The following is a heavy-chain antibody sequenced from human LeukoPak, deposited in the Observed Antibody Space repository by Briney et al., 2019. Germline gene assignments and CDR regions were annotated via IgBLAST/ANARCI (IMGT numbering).Heavy chain of an antibody. J-gene: IGHJ4*02. V-gene: IGHV3-21*01. CDR2: ISSSSRYI. CDR3: TRDLDYGGKSNFDY. D-gene: IGHD4-23*01. Sequence: PGGSLRLSCAASGFTFSSYSMNWVRQAPGKGLEWVSSISSSSRYIFYADSVQGRFTISRDNAKNSLYLQMNSLRAEDTAVYYCTRDLDYGGKSNFDYWGQGTLVTVSS. CDR1: GFTFSSYS.